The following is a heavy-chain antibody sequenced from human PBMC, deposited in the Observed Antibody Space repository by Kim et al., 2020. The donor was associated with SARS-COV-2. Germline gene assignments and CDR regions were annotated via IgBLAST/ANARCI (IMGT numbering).Heavy chain of an antibody. CDR2: IGATGDTT. J-gene: IGHJ6*02. V-gene: IGHV3-23*01. CDR3: ARLPRGYSHGASYSLDV. CDR1: GFSFSNYA. D-gene: IGHD5-18*01. Sequence: GGSLRLSCAASGFSFSNYAMTWVRQAPGKGLQWVSGIGATGDTTDYAESVKGRFTISRDSSKNTLYLQMNSLTGDDPAVYYCARLPRGYSHGASYSLDVWGQGTRVTVSS.